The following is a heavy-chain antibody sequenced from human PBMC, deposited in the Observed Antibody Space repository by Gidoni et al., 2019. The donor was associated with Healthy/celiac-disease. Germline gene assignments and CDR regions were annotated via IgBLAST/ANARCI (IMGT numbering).Heavy chain of an antibody. CDR2: ISDYNGNT. D-gene: IGHD2-15*01. V-gene: IGHV1-18*01. CDR3: ARDRLGYCSGGSCYYENWFDP. Sequence: VQLVQSGAEVKKPGASVKVSCKASGYTFSSYGISWVRQAPGQGLEWMGWISDYNGNTNYAQQLQGRVTMTTDTSTSTAYMELRSLRSDDTAVYYCARDRLGYCSGGSCYYENWFDPWGQGTLVTVSS. CDR1: GYTFSSYG. J-gene: IGHJ5*02.